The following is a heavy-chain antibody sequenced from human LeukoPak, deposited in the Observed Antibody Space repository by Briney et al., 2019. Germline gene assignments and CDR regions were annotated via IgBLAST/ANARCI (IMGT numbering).Heavy chain of an antibody. CDR2: ISGSGGST. J-gene: IGHJ4*02. Sequence: GGSLRLSCAASGFTFSSYAMSWVRQAPGEGLEWVSAISGSGGSTYYADSVKGRFTISRDNSKNTLYLQMNSLRAEDTAVYYCAKALPSSGWYWGFDYWGQGTLVTVSS. V-gene: IGHV3-23*01. CDR3: AKALPSSGWYWGFDY. CDR1: GFTFSSYA. D-gene: IGHD6-19*01.